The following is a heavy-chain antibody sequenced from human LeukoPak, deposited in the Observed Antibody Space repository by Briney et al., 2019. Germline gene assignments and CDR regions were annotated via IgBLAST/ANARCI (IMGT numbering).Heavy chain of an antibody. V-gene: IGHV4-39*01. D-gene: IGHD3-22*01. CDR1: GGSISSSSYY. CDR3: ARHFRDSSGYYNWFDP. J-gene: IGHJ5*02. Sequence: NASETLSLTCTVSGGSISSSSYYWGWIRQPPGKGLEWFGSIYYSGSTYYNPSLKSRVTISVDTSKNQFSLKLSSVTAADTAVYYCARHFRDSSGYYNWFDPWGQGTLVTVSS. CDR2: IYYSGST.